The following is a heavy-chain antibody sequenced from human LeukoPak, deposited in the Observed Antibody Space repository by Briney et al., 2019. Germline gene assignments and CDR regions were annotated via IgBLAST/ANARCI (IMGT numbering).Heavy chain of an antibody. CDR2: ISWNSGSI. CDR3: ARDALYSSSLSCMDV. J-gene: IGHJ6*04. Sequence: GGSLRLSCAASGFTFDDYAMHWVRQAPGKGLEWVSGISWNSGSIGYADSVKGRFTISRDNAKDSLYLQMNSLRAEDTALYYCARDALYSSSLSCMDVWGKGTTVTVSS. V-gene: IGHV3-9*01. CDR1: GFTFDDYA. D-gene: IGHD6-13*01.